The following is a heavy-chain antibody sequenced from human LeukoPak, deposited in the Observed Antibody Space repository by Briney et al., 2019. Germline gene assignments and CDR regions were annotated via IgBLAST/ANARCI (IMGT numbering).Heavy chain of an antibody. J-gene: IGHJ6*02. D-gene: IGHD3-9*01. CDR3: AKVTSTGYYYYYGMDV. CDR2: ISGSGGST. CDR1: GFPFRMYA. Sequence: GGPLTLPCTVSGFPFRMYAMSWAPQAPGKGREWVSSISGSGGSTYYADSVKGRFTISSDNSKNTLYLQMNSLRAEDTAVYYCAKVTSTGYYYYYGMDVWGQGTTVTVSS. V-gene: IGHV3-23*01.